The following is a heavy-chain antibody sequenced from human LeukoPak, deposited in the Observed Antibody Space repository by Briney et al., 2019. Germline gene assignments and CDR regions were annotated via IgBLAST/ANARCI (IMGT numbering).Heavy chain of an antibody. CDR3: AGTAVTSNWFDP. CDR1: GGSFSGYY. Sequence: SETLSLTCAVYGGSFSGYYWSWIRQPPGKGLEWIGEINHSGSTNNNPSLKSRVTISVDTSKNQFSLKLSSVTAADTAVYYCAGTAVTSNWFDPWGQGTLVTVSS. J-gene: IGHJ5*02. CDR2: INHSGST. D-gene: IGHD4-17*01. V-gene: IGHV4-34*01.